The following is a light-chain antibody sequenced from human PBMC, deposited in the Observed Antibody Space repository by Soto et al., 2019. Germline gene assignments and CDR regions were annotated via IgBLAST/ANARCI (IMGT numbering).Light chain of an antibody. CDR1: SSNIGNNY. CDR2: DNN. CDR3: GTWDSSLSAGGAYV. V-gene: IGLV1-51*01. J-gene: IGLJ1*01. Sequence: QSVLTQPPSVSAAPGQKVTISCSGSSSNIGNNYVSWYQQLPGTAPKLLIYDNNKRPSGIPDRFSGSKSGTSATLGITGLQTGDEADYYCGTWDSSLSAGGAYVFGTGTQLTVL.